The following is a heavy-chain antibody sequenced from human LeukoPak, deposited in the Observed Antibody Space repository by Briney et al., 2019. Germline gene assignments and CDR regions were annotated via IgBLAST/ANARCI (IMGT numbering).Heavy chain of an antibody. CDR1: GGTFSSYA. Sequence: ASVKVSCKASGGTFSSYAVSWVRQAPGQGLEWMGRIIPILGIANYAQKFQGRVTITADKSTSTAYMELSSLRSEDTAVYYCARDYGDYETYYYYGTDVWGQGTTVTVSS. J-gene: IGHJ6*02. CDR2: IIPILGIA. V-gene: IGHV1-69*04. D-gene: IGHD4-17*01. CDR3: ARDYGDYETYYYYGTDV.